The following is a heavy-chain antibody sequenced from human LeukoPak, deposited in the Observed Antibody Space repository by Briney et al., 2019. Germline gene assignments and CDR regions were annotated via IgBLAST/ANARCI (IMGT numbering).Heavy chain of an antibody. D-gene: IGHD1-1*01. CDR1: GFTFSSYW. CDR3: AREGTELGMGAFDI. J-gene: IGHJ3*02. Sequence: GGSLRLSCAASGFTFSSYWMSWVRQAPGKGLEWVANIKQDGSEKYYVDSVKGRFTISRDNAKNSLYLQMNSLRAEDTAVYYCAREGTELGMGAFDIWGQGTMVTVSS. V-gene: IGHV3-7*01. CDR2: IKQDGSEK.